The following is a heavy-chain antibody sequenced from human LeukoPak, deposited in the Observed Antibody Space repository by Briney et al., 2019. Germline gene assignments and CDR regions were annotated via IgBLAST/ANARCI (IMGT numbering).Heavy chain of an antibody. CDR1: GYSFTSYW. V-gene: IGHV5-51*01. CDR3: ARHSKARIAAAGSDFDY. D-gene: IGHD6-13*01. CDR2: IYPGDSDT. J-gene: IGHJ4*02. Sequence: GESLKISCKGSGYSFTSYWIGWVRQMPGKGLEWMGIIYPGDSDTRYSPSFQGQVTISADKSISTAYLQWSSLKASDTAMYYCARHSKARIAAAGSDFDYWGQGTLVTLSS.